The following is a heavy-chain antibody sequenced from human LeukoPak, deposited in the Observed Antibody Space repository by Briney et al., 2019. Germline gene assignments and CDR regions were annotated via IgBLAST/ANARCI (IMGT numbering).Heavy chain of an antibody. CDR2: ISGRSDTI. J-gene: IGHJ4*02. D-gene: IGHD2-8*02. CDR1: GFTFSTYA. V-gene: IGHV3-48*01. CDR3: VRAPATNEWRCMDY. Sequence: GGSLRLSCAASGFTFSTYAMNWVRQAPGKGLEWVSYISGRSDTIYYADSVKGRFIISRDNAKNSLYLQMNSLRAEDTGVYYCVRAPATNEWRCMDYWGQGTLVTVSS.